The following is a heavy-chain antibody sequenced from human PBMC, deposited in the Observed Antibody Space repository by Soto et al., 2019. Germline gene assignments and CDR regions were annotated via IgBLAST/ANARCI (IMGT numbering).Heavy chain of an antibody. CDR1: GFTFSSYD. CDR3: ARDPPAEGGP. D-gene: IGHD2-2*01. V-gene: IGHV3-33*01. CDR2: IWYDGSNK. Sequence: QVQLVESGGGVVQPGRSLRLSCAASGFTFSSYDMHWVRQAPGKGLEWVAVIWYDGSNKYYADSVKGRFTISRDNSKNTLYLQINGLRAEDTAVYYCARDPPAEGGPWGQGTLVTVSA. J-gene: IGHJ5*02.